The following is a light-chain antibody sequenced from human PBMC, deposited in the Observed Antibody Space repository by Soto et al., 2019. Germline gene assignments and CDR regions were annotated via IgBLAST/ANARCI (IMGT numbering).Light chain of an antibody. Sequence: DIQMTQSPSTLSASVGDRVTITCRASQNINEYLAWYQQKPGKAPKLLIYMASSLESEVPSRFSCSGSGTEFTFTISSLQPDDSATYYCQHHDAYSPSWPFGQGTKVEF. V-gene: IGKV1-5*03. CDR1: QNINEY. CDR3: QHHDAYSPSWP. CDR2: MAS. J-gene: IGKJ1*01.